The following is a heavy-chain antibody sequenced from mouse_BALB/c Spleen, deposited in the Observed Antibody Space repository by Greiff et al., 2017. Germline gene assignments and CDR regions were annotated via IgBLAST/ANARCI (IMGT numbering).Heavy chain of an antibody. Sequence: EVKLMESGGDLVKPGGSLKLSCAASGFTFSSYGMSWVRQTPDKRLEWVATISSGGSYTYYPDSVKGRFTISRDNAKNTLYLQMSSLKSEDTAMYYCARDRYDVAMDYWGQGTSVTVSS. J-gene: IGHJ4*01. V-gene: IGHV5-6*01. CDR3: ARDRYDVAMDY. CDR1: GFTFSSYG. CDR2: ISSGGSYT. D-gene: IGHD2-14*01.